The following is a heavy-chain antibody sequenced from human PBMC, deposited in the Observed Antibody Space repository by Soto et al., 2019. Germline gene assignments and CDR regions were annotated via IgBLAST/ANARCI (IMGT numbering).Heavy chain of an antibody. D-gene: IGHD6-13*01. J-gene: IGHJ6*03. CDR1: GGSISPYY. Sequence: SETLSLTCTVSGGSISPYYWSWIRQPPGKGLEWIGYVYYSGNTNYNPSLESRVTISVDTSRNQFSLDLTSATAADTAVYYCARKGAAASYAHYYMDVWGRGTTVTVSS. CDR2: VYYSGNT. CDR3: ARKGAAASYAHYYMDV. V-gene: IGHV4-59*01.